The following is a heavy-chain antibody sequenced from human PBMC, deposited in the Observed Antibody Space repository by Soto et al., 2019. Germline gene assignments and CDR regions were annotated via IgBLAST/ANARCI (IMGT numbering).Heavy chain of an antibody. CDR1: GGSISSSNL. CDR3: ARDSASDYYYYYGMDV. D-gene: IGHD3-10*01. V-gene: IGHV4-4*02. J-gene: IGHJ6*02. CDR2: IYHSGST. Sequence: PSETLSLTCAVSGGSISSSNLWSWVRQPPGKGLEWIGEIYHSGSTNYNPSLKSRVTISVDKSKNQFSLKLSSVTAADTAVYYCARDSASDYYYYYGMDVWGQGTTVTVS.